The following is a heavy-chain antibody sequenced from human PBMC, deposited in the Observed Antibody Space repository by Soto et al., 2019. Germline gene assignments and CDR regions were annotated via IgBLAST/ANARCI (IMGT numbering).Heavy chain of an antibody. V-gene: IGHV1-2*02. CDR3: ARGQWSAVVVIPFDY. CDR1: GYTFTGYY. CDR2: INPNSGGT. Sequence: ASVKVSCKASGYTFTGYYMHWVRQAPGQGLEWMGWINPNSGGTSYAQKFQGRVTMTRDTSTSTVYMELSSLGSEDTAVYYCARGQWSAVVVIPFDYWGQGTLVTVSS. J-gene: IGHJ4*02. D-gene: IGHD3-22*01.